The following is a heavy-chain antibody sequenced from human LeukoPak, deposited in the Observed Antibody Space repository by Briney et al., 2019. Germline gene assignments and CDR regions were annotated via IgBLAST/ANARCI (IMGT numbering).Heavy chain of an antibody. J-gene: IGHJ6*03. CDR2: IYNSGST. D-gene: IGHD3-3*01. CDR1: GGSISSYY. CDR3: ARAIDFWSGYYTDYYYMDV. Sequence: PSETLSLTCTVSGGSISSYYWSWIRQSPGKGLEWIGYIYNSGSTNYNPSLKSRVTISVDTSKNQFSLKLSSVTAADTAVYYCARAIDFWSGYYTDYYYMDVWGKGTTVTVSS. V-gene: IGHV4-59*01.